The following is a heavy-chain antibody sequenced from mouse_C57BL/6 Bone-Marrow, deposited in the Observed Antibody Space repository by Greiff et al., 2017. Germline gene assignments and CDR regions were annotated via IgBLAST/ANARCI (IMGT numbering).Heavy chain of an antibody. CDR3: ARRHYYARDY. J-gene: IGHJ4*01. V-gene: IGHV5-12*01. CDR1: GFTFSDYY. Sequence: DVKLVESGGGLVQPGGSLKLSCAASGFTFSDYYMYWVRQTPEQRLEWVAYISNGGGSTYYPDTVKGRFTISRDNAKNTLYLQMSRLKSEDTAMYYCARRHYYARDYWGQGTSVTGSS. CDR2: ISNGGGST.